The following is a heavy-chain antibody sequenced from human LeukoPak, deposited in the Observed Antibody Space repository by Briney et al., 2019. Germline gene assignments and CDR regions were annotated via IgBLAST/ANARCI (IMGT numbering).Heavy chain of an antibody. V-gene: IGHV3-23*01. CDR1: GFTFSNYA. CDR2: ISGGGDST. Sequence: GGSLRLSCAASGFTFSNYAMSWVRQAPGKGLEWLSAISGGGDSTWYADSVKGRFTISRDNSKNTLSLQMSSLRAEDTTLYYCAKGSSAVRPYYFDYWGQGILVTVSS. CDR3: AKGSSAVRPYYFDY. D-gene: IGHD6-6*01. J-gene: IGHJ4*02.